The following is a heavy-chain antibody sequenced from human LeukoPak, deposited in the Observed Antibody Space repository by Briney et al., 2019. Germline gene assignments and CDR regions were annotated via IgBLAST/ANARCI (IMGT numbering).Heavy chain of an antibody. Sequence: ASVKVSCKASGYTFTSYYINGVRQATGQGLEWMGWMNPNSGNTGYTQKFQGRVTMTRNTSISTAYMELSSLRSEDTAVYYCARGDMVRGPRWGQGTLVTVSS. D-gene: IGHD3-10*01. CDR3: ARGDMVRGPR. V-gene: IGHV1-8*01. CDR2: MNPNSGNT. J-gene: IGHJ4*02. CDR1: GYTFTSYY.